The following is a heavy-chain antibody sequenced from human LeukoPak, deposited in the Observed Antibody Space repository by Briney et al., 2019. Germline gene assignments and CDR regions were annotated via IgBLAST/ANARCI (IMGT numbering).Heavy chain of an antibody. CDR2: IKQDGSEK. V-gene: IGHV3-7*01. Sequence: GGSLRLSCAASGFTFSSYWMSWVRQAPGKGLEWVANIKQDGSEKYYVDSVKGRFTISRDNAKNSLYLQMNSLRAEDTAVYYCARWWIKQWLAWFDPWGQGTLVTVSS. CDR3: ARWWIKQWLAWFDP. CDR1: GFTFSSYW. D-gene: IGHD6-19*01. J-gene: IGHJ5*02.